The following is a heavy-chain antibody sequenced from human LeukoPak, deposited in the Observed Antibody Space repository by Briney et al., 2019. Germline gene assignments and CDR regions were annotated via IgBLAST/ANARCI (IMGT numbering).Heavy chain of an antibody. V-gene: IGHV3-21*01. D-gene: IGHD3-16*01. CDR1: GFTFSSYT. J-gene: IGHJ4*02. CDR2: ISSSSSYT. CDR3: ARASNVLSFDY. Sequence: GGSLSLSCAASGFTFSSYTMNWVRQAPGKGLEWVSSISSSSSYTYYADSLKGRFTISRDNAKNSLYLQMNSLRAEDTAVYYCARASNVLSFDYWGQGTLVTVSS.